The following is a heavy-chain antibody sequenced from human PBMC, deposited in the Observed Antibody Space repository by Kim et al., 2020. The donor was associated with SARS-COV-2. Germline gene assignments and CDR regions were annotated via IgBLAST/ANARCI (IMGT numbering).Heavy chain of an antibody. CDR1: GFTFDDYG. CDR2: INRNGGST. D-gene: IGHD3-3*01. Sequence: GGSLRLSCAASGFTFDDYGMSWVRQPPGKGLEWVSGINRNGGSTGYVDSAKGRFTISRDNAKNSLYLQMNSLRADDTALYYCVRGLYQGPFDYWGRGTLVTVSS. V-gene: IGHV3-20*04. CDR3: VRGLYQGPFDY. J-gene: IGHJ4*02.